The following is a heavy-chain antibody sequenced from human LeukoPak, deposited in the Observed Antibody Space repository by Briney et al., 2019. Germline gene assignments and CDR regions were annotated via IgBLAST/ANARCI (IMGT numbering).Heavy chain of an antibody. CDR2: IGTAGDT. Sequence: PGGSLRLSCAASGFTFSSSDMHWVRQPTGKGLEWVSAIGTAGDTYYSHSVKGRFTISRENAKNSLYLHMNSLSAGDTAVYFCARGHMLTGYYNFAWFDPWGQGTLVTVSS. J-gene: IGHJ5*02. CDR3: ARGHMLTGYYNFAWFDP. CDR1: GFTFSSSD. D-gene: IGHD3-9*01. V-gene: IGHV3-13*01.